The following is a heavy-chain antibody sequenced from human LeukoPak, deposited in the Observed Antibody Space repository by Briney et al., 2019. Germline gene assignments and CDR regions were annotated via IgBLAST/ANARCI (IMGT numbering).Heavy chain of an antibody. CDR3: ARTQGWGTVRTGYYYGMDV. V-gene: IGHV4-59*08. CDR2: ISYSET. J-gene: IGHJ6*02. D-gene: IGHD4-11*01. CDR1: GGSISGSY. Sequence: SETLSLTCTVSGGSISGSYWSWIRQPPGKGLEWIGYISYSETYYNPSLKSRVTISLDTSKNQFSLNLRFVTAADTAVYFCARTQGWGTVRTGYYYGMDVWGQGTTVTVSS.